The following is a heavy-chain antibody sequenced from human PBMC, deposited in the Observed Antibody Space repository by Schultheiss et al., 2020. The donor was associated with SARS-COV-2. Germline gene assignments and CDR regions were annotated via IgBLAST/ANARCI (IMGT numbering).Heavy chain of an antibody. V-gene: IGHV3-23*01. CDR3: ANSGGTYYDFWSGYRYYYYYYMDV. CDR2: ISGSGGST. CDR1: GFTVSSNY. Sequence: GGSLRLSCAASGFTVSSNYMSWVRQAPGKGLEWVSAISGSGGSTYYADSVKGRFTISRDNSKNTLYLQMNSLRAEDTAVYYCANSGGTYYDFWSGYRYYYYYYMDVWGKGTTVTVSS. J-gene: IGHJ6*03. D-gene: IGHD3-3*01.